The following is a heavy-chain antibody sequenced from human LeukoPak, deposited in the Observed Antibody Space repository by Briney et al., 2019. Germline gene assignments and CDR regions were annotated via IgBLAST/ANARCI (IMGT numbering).Heavy chain of an antibody. D-gene: IGHD5-18*01. CDR3: ARGSESTRGYSYGYPTIFDY. Sequence: SETLSLTCAVYGGSFSGYYWSWIRQPPGKGLEWIGEINHSGSTNYNPSLKSQVTISVDTSKNQFSLKLSSVTAADTAVYYCARGSESTRGYSYGYPTIFDYWGQGTLVTVSS. V-gene: IGHV4-34*01. J-gene: IGHJ4*02. CDR1: GGSFSGYY. CDR2: INHSGST.